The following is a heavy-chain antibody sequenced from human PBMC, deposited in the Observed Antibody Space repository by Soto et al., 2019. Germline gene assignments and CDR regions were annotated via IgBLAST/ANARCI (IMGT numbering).Heavy chain of an antibody. CDR1: GFTFTSHV. D-gene: IGHD6-13*01. J-gene: IGHJ5*02. Sequence: EVQLLESGGGLVQPGGSLRLSCATSGFTFTSHVISWVRQAPGKGLEWVSAASARNTNTYYADSVRGRFTISRDNSKSTVYLQLDSLRVEDTAVYHCAKDLTSYAPRGYSSSWYGWFDPWGQGTLVVVSS. V-gene: IGHV3-23*01. CDR3: AKDLTSYAPRGYSSSWYGWFDP. CDR2: ASARNTNT.